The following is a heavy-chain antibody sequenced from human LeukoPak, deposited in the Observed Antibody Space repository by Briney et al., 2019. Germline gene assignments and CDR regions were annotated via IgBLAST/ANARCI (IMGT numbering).Heavy chain of an antibody. V-gene: IGHV4-30-4*01. CDR2: IYYSGST. CDR3: ASYGSGSYFGFSY. D-gene: IGHD3-10*01. J-gene: IGHJ4*02. CDR1: GGSISSGDYY. Sequence: SQTLTLTCTVSGGSISSGDYYWSWIPQHPGKGLEWIGYIYYSGSTYYNPSLKSRVTISVDTSKNQFSLKLSSVTAADTAVYYCASYGSGSYFGFSYWGQGTLVTVSS.